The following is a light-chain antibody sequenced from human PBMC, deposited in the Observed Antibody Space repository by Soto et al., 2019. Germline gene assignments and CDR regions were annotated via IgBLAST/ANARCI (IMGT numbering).Light chain of an antibody. CDR1: QNIRHW. V-gene: IGKV1-5*03. CDR3: LQHKTDTLT. CDR2: KAS. Sequence: IPITQSPSTLSASVGYRGSITCRASQNIRHWWGLYQQKPGTAPKXXIDKASTLKRGGPSRLSASGSGTEFTLTISSLQPEDFANYYCLQHKTDTLTFGGGTKVDI. J-gene: IGKJ4*01.